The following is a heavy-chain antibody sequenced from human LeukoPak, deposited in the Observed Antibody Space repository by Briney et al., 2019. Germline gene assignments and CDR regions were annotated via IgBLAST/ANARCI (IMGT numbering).Heavy chain of an antibody. CDR3: VRDRSRPNPFFDS. D-gene: IGHD6-13*01. CDR1: GGSISSSDYY. J-gene: IGHJ4*02. V-gene: IGHV4-30-4*01. CDR2: IRHSGSTY. Sequence: SQTLSLTCTVSGGSISSSDYYWSWIRQPPGKGLEWIGYIRHSGSTYYYNPSLKSRVTMSVDTSKNQFSLKLSSVGAADTAVYYCVRDRSRPNPFFDSWGQGTLVTVSS.